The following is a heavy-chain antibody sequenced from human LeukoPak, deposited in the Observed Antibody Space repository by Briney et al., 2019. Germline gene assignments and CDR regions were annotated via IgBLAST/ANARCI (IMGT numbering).Heavy chain of an antibody. J-gene: IGHJ4*02. D-gene: IGHD3-10*01. CDR2: ISGSGGNT. V-gene: IGHV3-23*01. Sequence: GGSLRLSCAASGFTFNSYAMSWVRQAPGKGLEWVSGISGSGGNTYYADSVKGRFTISRDNSRNTLYLQMNSLRAEDTAVYYCAREEAIYGSGSTYYFDYWGQGTLVTVSS. CDR3: AREEAIYGSGSTYYFDY. CDR1: GFTFNSYA.